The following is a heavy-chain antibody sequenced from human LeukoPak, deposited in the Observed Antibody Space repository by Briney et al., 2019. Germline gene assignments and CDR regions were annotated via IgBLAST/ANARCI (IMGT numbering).Heavy chain of an antibody. V-gene: IGHV4-38-2*02. CDR3: ARGDGSGWYATGPSYYFDY. CDR1: GYSISSGYY. D-gene: IGHD3-10*01. Sequence: SETLSHTCSVSGYSISSGYYWGWIRQSPEKGLEWIGNVFQSGTTNYNPSLKSRVTISVDTSKNQFSLKLYSVTAADTAVYYCARGDGSGWYATGPSYYFDYWGQGTLVTVSS. CDR2: VFQSGTT. J-gene: IGHJ4*02.